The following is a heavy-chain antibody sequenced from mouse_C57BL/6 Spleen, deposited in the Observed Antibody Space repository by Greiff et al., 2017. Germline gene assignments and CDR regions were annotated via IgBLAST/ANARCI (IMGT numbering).Heavy chain of an antibody. Sequence: EVMLVESGGGLVQPKGSLKLSCAASGFSFNTYAMNWVRQAPGKGLEWVARIRSKSNNYATYYADSVKDRFTISRDDSESMLYLQMNNLKTEDTAMYYCVRASYDGTREVAYWGQGTLVTVSA. J-gene: IGHJ3*01. CDR1: GFSFNTYA. V-gene: IGHV10-1*01. CDR2: IRSKSNNYAT. CDR3: VRASYDGTREVAY. D-gene: IGHD2-3*01.